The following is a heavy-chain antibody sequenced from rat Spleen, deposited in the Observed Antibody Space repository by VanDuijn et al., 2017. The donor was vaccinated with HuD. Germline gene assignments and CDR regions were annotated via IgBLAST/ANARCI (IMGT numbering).Heavy chain of an antibody. CDR2: INSAGST. D-gene: IGHD1-4*01. CDR3: ARSTPLDY. J-gene: IGHJ2*01. V-gene: IGHV3-3*01. Sequence: EVQLQESGPGLAKPSQSLSLTCSATGYSITSSYRWNWIRKFPGNKLEWMGYINSAGSTNYNPSLKSRISITRDTSKNQFFLQVNSVTTEDTATYYCARSTPLDYWGQGVMVTVSS. CDR1: GYSITSSYR.